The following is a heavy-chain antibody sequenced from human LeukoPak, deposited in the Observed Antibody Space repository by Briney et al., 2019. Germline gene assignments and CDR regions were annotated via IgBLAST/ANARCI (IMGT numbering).Heavy chain of an antibody. V-gene: IGHV4-61*01. J-gene: IGHJ4*02. CDR2: IFYSGST. D-gene: IGHD5-24*01. CDR3: ARFRRDGDNYHFLGS. CDR1: GGSVSSDHFY. Sequence: ASETLSLTCTVSGGSVSSDHFYWSWIRQPPGKGLEWIGHIFYSGSTYYSPSLKSRLTMSIDTSYNQFFLKLNSVTAADTAVYYCARFRRDGDNYHFLGSWGQGTLVTVSS.